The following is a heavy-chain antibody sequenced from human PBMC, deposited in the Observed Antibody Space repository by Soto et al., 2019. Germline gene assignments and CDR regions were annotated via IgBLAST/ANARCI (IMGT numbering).Heavy chain of an antibody. D-gene: IGHD3-3*02. J-gene: IGHJ4*02. CDR2: MFYGVST. CDR3: ARLPSRHLVDY. V-gene: IGHV4-39*01. Sequence: SETLSLTCTVSGSSINSSGYYWVWIRQPPGKGLEWIGSMFYGVSTYYNPSLKSRVTVSVDTSKNQFSLNLRSVTAADTAVYYCARLPSRHLVDYWGQGTLVTVSS. CDR1: GSSINSSGYY.